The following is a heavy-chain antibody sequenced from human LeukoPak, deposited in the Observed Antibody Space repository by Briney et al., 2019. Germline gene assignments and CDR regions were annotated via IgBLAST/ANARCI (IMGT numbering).Heavy chain of an antibody. D-gene: IGHD1-1*01. CDR3: ARDHLDPNWFDP. CDR2: IIPIFGTA. Sequence: ASVKVSCKXSGGTFSSYAISWVQQAPGQGLEWMGRIIPIFGTANYSQKFQGRVTITTDESTSTAYMELSSLRSEDTAVYYCARDHLDPNWFDPWGQGTLVTVSS. V-gene: IGHV1-69*05. CDR1: GGTFSSYA. J-gene: IGHJ5*02.